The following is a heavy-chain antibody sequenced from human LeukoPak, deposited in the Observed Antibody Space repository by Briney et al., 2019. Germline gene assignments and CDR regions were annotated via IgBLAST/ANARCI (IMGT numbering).Heavy chain of an antibody. CDR2: MNPNSGNT. CDR3: ARVLVSGGYYDFWSGHFLGAFDI. D-gene: IGHD3-3*01. CDR1: GYTFTSYD. V-gene: IGHV1-8*01. Sequence: ASVKVSCKASGYTFTSYDINWVRQATGQGLERMGWMNPNSGNTGYAQKFQGRVTMTRNTSISTAYMELSSLRSEDTAVYYCARVLVSGGYYDFWSGHFLGAFDIWGQGTMVTVSS. J-gene: IGHJ3*02.